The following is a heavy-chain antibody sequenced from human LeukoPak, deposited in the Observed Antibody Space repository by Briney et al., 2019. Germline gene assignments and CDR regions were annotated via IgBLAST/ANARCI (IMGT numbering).Heavy chain of an antibody. V-gene: IGHV3-23*01. Sequence: GGSLRLSCAASGFIFSSYGMSWVRQAPGKGLEWVSAISGSGGSTYYADSVKGRFTISRDNSKNTLYLQMNSLRAEDTAVYYCARFNPGSYIRSVDYWGQGTLVTVSS. D-gene: IGHD3-10*01. CDR1: GFIFSSYG. J-gene: IGHJ4*02. CDR3: ARFNPGSYIRSVDY. CDR2: ISGSGGST.